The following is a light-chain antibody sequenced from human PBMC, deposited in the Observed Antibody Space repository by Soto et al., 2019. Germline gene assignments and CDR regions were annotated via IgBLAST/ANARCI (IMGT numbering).Light chain of an antibody. Sequence: EIVLTQSPGTLSLSPGERATLSCRASQSVSVNSLAWYQQKGGQAPRLLIYAASPKATGVPDRFSGSGSGTEFALTISRLETEDFAMYYCQQYGGSPFTFGPGTKVDIK. V-gene: IGKV3-20*01. CDR3: QQYGGSPFT. J-gene: IGKJ3*01. CDR2: AAS. CDR1: QSVSVNS.